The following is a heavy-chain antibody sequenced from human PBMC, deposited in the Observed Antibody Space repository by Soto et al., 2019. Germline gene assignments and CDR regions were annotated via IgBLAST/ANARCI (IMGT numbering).Heavy chain of an antibody. V-gene: IGHV1-2*04. CDR2: INPNSGGT. Sequence: ASVKVSCKASGYTFTGYYMHWVRQAPGQGLEWMGWINPNSGGTNYAQKFQGWVTMTRDTSISTAYMELSRLRSDDTAVYYCARWKGGSQWANYYYYGMDVWRQGTTVTVTS. CDR3: ARWKGGSQWANYYYYGMDV. CDR1: GYTFTGYY. D-gene: IGHD1-26*01. J-gene: IGHJ6*02.